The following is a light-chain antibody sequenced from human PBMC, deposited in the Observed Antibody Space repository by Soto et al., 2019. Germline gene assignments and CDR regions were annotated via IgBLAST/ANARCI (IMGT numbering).Light chain of an antibody. Sequence: EIVMTQSPATLSVSPGERATLSCRASQTVTSNIAWYQHKPGQAPRLLIYGASTRATGIPARFSGSGSGTEFTLTISGLQSDAFAIYYCQQYKNWLALTFGGGTQVEIK. V-gene: IGKV3-15*01. CDR1: QTVTSN. CDR3: QQYKNWLALT. J-gene: IGKJ4*01. CDR2: GAS.